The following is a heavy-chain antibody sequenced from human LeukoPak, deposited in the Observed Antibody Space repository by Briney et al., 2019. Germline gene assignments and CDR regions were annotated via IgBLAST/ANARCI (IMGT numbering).Heavy chain of an antibody. J-gene: IGHJ3*02. CDR2: IYYSGST. Sequence: SETLSLTCTVSGGSICSYYWSWIRQPPGKGLEWIGYIYYSGSTNYNPSLKSRVTISVDTSKNQFSLKLSSVTAADTAVYYCAREKGGSYTLDAFDIWGQGTMVTVSS. CDR3: AREKGGSYTLDAFDI. D-gene: IGHD1-26*01. CDR1: GGSICSYY. V-gene: IGHV4-59*01.